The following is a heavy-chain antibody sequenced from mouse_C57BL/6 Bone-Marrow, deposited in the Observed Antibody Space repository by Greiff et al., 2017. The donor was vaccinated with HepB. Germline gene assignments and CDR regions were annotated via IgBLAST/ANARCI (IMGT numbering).Heavy chain of an antibody. D-gene: IGHD2-5*01. V-gene: IGHV6-3*01. Sequence: EVKVEESGGGLVQPGGSMKLSCVASGFTFSNYWMNWVRQSPEKGLEWVAQIRLKSDNYATHYAESVKGRFTISRDDSKSSVYLQMNNLRAEDTGIYYCTEYSNYVAWFAYWGQGTLVTVSA. CDR3: TEYSNYVAWFAY. J-gene: IGHJ3*01. CDR2: IRLKSDNYAT. CDR1: GFTFSNYW.